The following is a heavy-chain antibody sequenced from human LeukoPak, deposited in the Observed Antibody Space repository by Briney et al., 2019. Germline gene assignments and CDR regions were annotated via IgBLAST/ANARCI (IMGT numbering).Heavy chain of an antibody. CDR1: GGSISSNNCY. V-gene: IGHV4-39*07. D-gene: IGHD6-6*01. CDR3: ASVRKGYMDV. Sequence: PSETLSLTCTVSGGSISSNNCYWGWIRQPPGKRLGWIGSIFHSGSTYYNASLKSRVTISVDTSKNQFSLKLSSVTAADTAVYYCASVRKGYMDVWGKGTTVTISS. CDR2: IFHSGST. J-gene: IGHJ6*03.